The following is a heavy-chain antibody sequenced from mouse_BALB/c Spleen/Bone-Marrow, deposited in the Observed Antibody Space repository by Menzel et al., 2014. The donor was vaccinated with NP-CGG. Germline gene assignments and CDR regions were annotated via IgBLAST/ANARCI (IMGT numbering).Heavy chain of an antibody. CDR1: GYTFTDYY. CDR2: IYPGGGDT. D-gene: IGHD2-1*01. Sequence: VQLQQSGAELARPGASVKLSCKASGYTFTDYYINWVKQRTGQGLEWIGEIYPGGGDTYYNEKFKGKATLTADKSSNIVNIQLSSLTSEDSAVYFCARDHYGNYEGFDYWGQGTLVTVSA. V-gene: IGHV1-77*01. J-gene: IGHJ3*01. CDR3: ARDHYGNYEGFDY.